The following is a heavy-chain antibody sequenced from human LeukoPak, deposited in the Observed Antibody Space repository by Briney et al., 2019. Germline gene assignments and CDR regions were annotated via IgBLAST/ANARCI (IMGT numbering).Heavy chain of an antibody. D-gene: IGHD2-2*01. J-gene: IGHJ6*04. V-gene: IGHV3-7*03. Sequence: GGSLRLSYAASGFTFSSYWMSWVRQAPGKGLEWVANIKQDGSEKYYVGSVKGRFTISRDNAKNSLYLQMNSLRAEDTAVYYCARGAQVVPAAMRVIYGMDVWGKGTTVTVSS. CDR1: GFTFSSYW. CDR3: ARGAQVVPAAMRVIYGMDV. CDR2: IKQDGSEK.